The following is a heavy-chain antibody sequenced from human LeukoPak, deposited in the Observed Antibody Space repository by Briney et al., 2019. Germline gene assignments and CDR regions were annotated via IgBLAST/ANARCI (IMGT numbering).Heavy chain of an antibody. V-gene: IGHV3-21*01. CDR3: AQEGDFWSGYYTY. Sequence: PGGSLRLPCAASGFTFSSYSMNWVRQAPGKGLEWVSSISSSSSYIYYADPVKGRFTISRDNAKNSLYLQMNSLRAEDTAVYYCAQEGDFWSGYYTYWGQGTLVTVSS. J-gene: IGHJ4*02. D-gene: IGHD3-3*01. CDR2: ISSSSSYI. CDR1: GFTFSSYS.